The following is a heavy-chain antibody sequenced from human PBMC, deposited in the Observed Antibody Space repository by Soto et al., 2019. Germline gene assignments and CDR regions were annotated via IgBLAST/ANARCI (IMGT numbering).Heavy chain of an antibody. CDR3: AKYTYYYISGGYWGTDVFDF. J-gene: IGHJ3*01. D-gene: IGHD3-22*01. CDR1: GGTFSSYA. V-gene: IGHV1-69*13. Sequence: ASVKVSCKASGGTFSSYAISWVRQAPGXGLEWMGGIIPIFGTANYAQKFQGRVTITADESTSTAYMELSSLRSEDTAVYYCAKYTYYYISGGYWGTDVFDFWGKATMVPVS. CDR2: IIPIFGTA.